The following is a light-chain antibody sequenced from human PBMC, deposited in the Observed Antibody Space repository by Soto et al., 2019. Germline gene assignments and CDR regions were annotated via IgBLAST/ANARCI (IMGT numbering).Light chain of an antibody. Sequence: QSALTQPPSASGSPGQSVTIFCTGTSSDVGGYNSVSWYQQHPGKAPKLMIYEVTERPAGVPDRFFGSKSGNTASLTVSGLQAEDEADYYCSSFAGNNNFVVFGGGTKLTVL. CDR3: SSFAGNNNFVV. CDR2: EVT. J-gene: IGLJ3*02. V-gene: IGLV2-8*01. CDR1: SSDVGGYNS.